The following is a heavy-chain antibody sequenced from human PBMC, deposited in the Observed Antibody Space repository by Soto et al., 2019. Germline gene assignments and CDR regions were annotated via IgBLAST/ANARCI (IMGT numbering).Heavy chain of an antibody. CDR1: GGSFGGYY. CDR2: INHSGST. CDR3: AGRYCSGCSCSTGDAFDI. Sequence: SETLSLTCGVYGGSFGGYYWNWIRQPPGKGMEWIGEINHSGSTNYNPSLKSRVTISVDTSKNQFSLKLSSVTAADTAVFYCAGRYCSGCSCSTGDAFDIWGQGTMVTVSS. J-gene: IGHJ3*02. V-gene: IGHV4-34*01. D-gene: IGHD2-15*01.